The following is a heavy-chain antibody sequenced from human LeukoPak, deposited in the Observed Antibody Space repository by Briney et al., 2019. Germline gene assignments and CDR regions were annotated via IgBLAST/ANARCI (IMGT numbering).Heavy chain of an antibody. CDR2: IIPIFGTA. CDR1: GGTFSSYA. D-gene: IGHD2-15*01. J-gene: IGHJ4*02. V-gene: IGHV1-69*05. Sequence: SVKVSCKASGGTFSSYAISWVRQAPGQGLEWMGRIIPIFGTANYAQKFQGRVTITTDESTSTAYMELSSLRSEDTAVYYCARGGYCSGGSCSPYYFDYWGQGTLVTVSS. CDR3: ARGGYCSGGSCSPYYFDY.